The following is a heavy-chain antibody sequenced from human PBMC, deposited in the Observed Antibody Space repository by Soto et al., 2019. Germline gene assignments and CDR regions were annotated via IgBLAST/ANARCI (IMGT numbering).Heavy chain of an antibody. D-gene: IGHD3-3*01. CDR3: ARETYYDFWSGPYYGMDV. Sequence: PGGSLRLSCAASGFTFSSYAMSWVLQAPWKGLEWVSAISGSGGSTYYADSVKGRFTISRDNSKNTLYLQMNSLRAEDTAVYYCARETYYDFWSGPYYGMDVWGQGTTVTVSS. CDR2: ISGSGGST. CDR1: GFTFSSYA. V-gene: IGHV3-23*01. J-gene: IGHJ6*02.